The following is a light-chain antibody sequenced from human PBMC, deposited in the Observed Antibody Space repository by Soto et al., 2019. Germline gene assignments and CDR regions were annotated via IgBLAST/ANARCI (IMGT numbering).Light chain of an antibody. CDR1: QGISNY. V-gene: IGKV1-9*01. CDR2: AAS. J-gene: IGKJ3*01. Sequence: DIQLTQSPSFLSAAVGDRVTITCRASQGISNYLAWYQQKPGRAPKLLIYAASTLQTGVPSRFSGRGSGTEFTLTISSLQPEDFATYYCQQLNRYPFTFGPGTKVDIK. CDR3: QQLNRYPFT.